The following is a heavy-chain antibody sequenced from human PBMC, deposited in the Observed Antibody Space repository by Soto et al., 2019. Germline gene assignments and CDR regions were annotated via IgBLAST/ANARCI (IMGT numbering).Heavy chain of an antibody. Sequence: QVQLQESGPGLVKPSETLSLTCTVSGGSISSYYWSWIRQPPGKGLEWIGYIYYSGSTNYNPSLKSQVTIPVDTSKNQFSLTLSSVTAADTAVYYCAGSTVTTRYFDYWGQGTLVTVSS. CDR1: GGSISSYY. CDR3: AGSTVTTRYFDY. V-gene: IGHV4-59*01. J-gene: IGHJ4*02. D-gene: IGHD4-17*01. CDR2: IYYSGST.